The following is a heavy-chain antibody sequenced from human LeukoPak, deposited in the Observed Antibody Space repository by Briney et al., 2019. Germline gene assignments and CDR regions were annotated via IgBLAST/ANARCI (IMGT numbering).Heavy chain of an antibody. V-gene: IGHV4-61*02. CDR3: ASVGVGARTFDI. CDR1: GGSISSGSYY. Sequence: SQTLSLTCTVSGGSISSGSYYWSWIRQPAGKGLEWIGRIYTSGSTNYNPSLKSRVTISVDTSKNQFSLKLSSVTAADTAVYYCASVGVGARTFDIWGQGTMVTVSP. CDR2: IYTSGST. J-gene: IGHJ3*02. D-gene: IGHD1-26*01.